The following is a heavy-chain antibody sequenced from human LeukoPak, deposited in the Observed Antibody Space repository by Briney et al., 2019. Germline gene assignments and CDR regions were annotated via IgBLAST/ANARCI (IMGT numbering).Heavy chain of an antibody. V-gene: IGHV5-51*01. CDR1: GYSFTSYW. Sequence: GESLKISCKGSGYSFTSYWIGWVRQMPGKGLEWMGIIYPGDSVTRYSPSFQGQVTISADKSISTAYLQWSSLKASDTAMYYCARLDVVPAAPGGYYYYMDVRGKGTTVTVSS. CDR3: ARLDVVPAAPGGYYYYMDV. J-gene: IGHJ6*03. CDR2: IYPGDSVT. D-gene: IGHD2-2*01.